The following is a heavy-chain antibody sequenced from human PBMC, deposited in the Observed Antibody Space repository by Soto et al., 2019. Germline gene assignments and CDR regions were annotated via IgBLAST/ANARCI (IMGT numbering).Heavy chain of an antibody. CDR1: VYTFTRYG. Sequence: XSVNLAWQASVYTFTRYGIRWLRQKTGQGLEWMGWISAYNGNTNYAQKLQGRVTMTTDTSTSTAYMELRSLRSDDTAVYYCARDRSLRINSSGYDYSGQGSGVT. D-gene: IGHD3-22*01. CDR2: ISAYNGNT. CDR3: ARDRSLRINSSGYDY. V-gene: IGHV1-18*01. J-gene: IGHJ4*02.